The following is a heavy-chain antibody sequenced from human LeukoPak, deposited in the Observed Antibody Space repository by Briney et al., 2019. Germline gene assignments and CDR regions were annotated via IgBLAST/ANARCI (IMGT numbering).Heavy chain of an antibody. Sequence: VASVNVSRKASGYTFTSYGISWVRQAPGQGLEWMGWISAYNGNTNYAQKLQGRVTMTTDTSTSTAYMELRSLRSDDTAVYYCATTVNTKAFDIWGQGTMVTVSS. CDR1: GYTFTSYG. V-gene: IGHV1-18*01. CDR2: ISAYNGNT. D-gene: IGHD4-17*01. CDR3: ATTVNTKAFDI. J-gene: IGHJ3*02.